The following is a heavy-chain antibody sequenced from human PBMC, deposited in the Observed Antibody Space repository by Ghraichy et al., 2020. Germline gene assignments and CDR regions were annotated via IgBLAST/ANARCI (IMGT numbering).Heavy chain of an antibody. CDR3: AREHIRSYNYGTQTYYHGMDV. Sequence: SVKVSCKASGGSFNNYAITWVRQAPGQGLEWLGRIIPMLGITNYAQKFQGTVTITADKSTTIAHMELSSLTSEDTAMYFCAREHIRSYNYGTQTYYHGMDVWGQGTSVTVSS. D-gene: IGHD5-18*01. V-gene: IGHV1-69*04. J-gene: IGHJ6*02. CDR2: IIPMLGIT. CDR1: GGSFNNYA.